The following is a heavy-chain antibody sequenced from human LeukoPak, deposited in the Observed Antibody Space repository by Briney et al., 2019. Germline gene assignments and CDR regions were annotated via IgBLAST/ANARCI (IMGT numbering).Heavy chain of an antibody. V-gene: IGHV1-24*01. J-gene: IGHJ4*02. CDR1: GYTLTELS. Sequence: ASVKVSCKVSGYTLTELSMHWVRQAPGKGLEWMGGFDPEDGETIYAQKFQGRVTMTEDTSTDTAYMELSSLRSEDTAVYYCATDKPIGGSLQFDYWGQGTLVTVSS. D-gene: IGHD4-23*01. CDR2: FDPEDGET. CDR3: ATDKPIGGSLQFDY.